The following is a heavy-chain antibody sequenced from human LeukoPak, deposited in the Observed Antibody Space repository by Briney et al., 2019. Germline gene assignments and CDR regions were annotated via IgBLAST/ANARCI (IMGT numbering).Heavy chain of an antibody. Sequence: ASVKASCKASGFTFTNYAVHWVRQAPGQRLEWMGWINVGNGNTEYSQKFQGRVSITRDTSAKTAYMELSSLRSEDTAVYYCASDGWVTTYYFDYWGQGTLVTVSS. CDR2: INVGNGNT. J-gene: IGHJ4*02. D-gene: IGHD5-18*01. CDR3: ASDGWVTTYYFDY. CDR1: GFTFTNYA. V-gene: IGHV1-3*01.